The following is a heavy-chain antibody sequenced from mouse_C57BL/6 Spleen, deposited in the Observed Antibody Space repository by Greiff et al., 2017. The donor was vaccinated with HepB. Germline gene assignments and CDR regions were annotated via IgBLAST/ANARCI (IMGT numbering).Heavy chain of an antibody. D-gene: IGHD1-1*01. CDR2: IDPSDSYT. J-gene: IGHJ4*01. CDR3: ARSHYYGSIYPYAMDY. CDR1: GYTFTSYW. V-gene: IGHV1-59*01. Sequence: VQLQQPGAELVRPGTSVKLSCKASGYTFTSYWMHWVKQRPGQGLEWIGVIDPSDSYTNYNQKFKGKATVTVDTSSSTAYMQLSSLTSEDSAVYYCARSHYYGSIYPYAMDYWGQGTSVTVSS.